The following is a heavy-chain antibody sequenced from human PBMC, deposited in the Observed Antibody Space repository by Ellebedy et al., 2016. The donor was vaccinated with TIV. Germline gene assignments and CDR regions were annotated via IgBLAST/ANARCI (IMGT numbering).Heavy chain of an antibody. J-gene: IGHJ4*02. V-gene: IGHV3-53*01. CDR2: INSGGRTT. Sequence: PGGSLRLSCAASGFTVSSNYMSWVRQAPGKGLEWVSGINSGGRTTSYADSVKGRFTISRDNSRNTLYLQMNSLRAEDTATYYCVKGRGGGSDSSAPRYYFDSWGLGTLVTVSS. D-gene: IGHD3-22*01. CDR1: GFTVSSNY. CDR3: VKGRGGGSDSSAPRYYFDS.